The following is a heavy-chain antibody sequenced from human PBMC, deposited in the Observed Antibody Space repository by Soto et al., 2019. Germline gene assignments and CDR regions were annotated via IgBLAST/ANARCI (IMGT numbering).Heavy chain of an antibody. CDR3: ARDHRLFSFEY. CDR2: INPNSVGT. Sequence: QVQLVQSGAEVKKPGASVKVSCRASGYTFTGYYMHWVRQAPGQGLEWMGWINPNSVGTNYAQKFQGRVTKTRDTSISTAYIELSRLRSDDTAEYYCARDHRLFSFEYWGQGTLVTAYS. D-gene: IGHD3-10*02. V-gene: IGHV1-2*02. J-gene: IGHJ4*02. CDR1: GYTFTGYY.